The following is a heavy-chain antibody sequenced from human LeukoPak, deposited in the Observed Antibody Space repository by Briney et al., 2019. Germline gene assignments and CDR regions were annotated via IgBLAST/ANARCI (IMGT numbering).Heavy chain of an antibody. Sequence: PSETLSLTCTVSGSSISSYYWSWIRQPPGKGLEWIGYIYYSGSTNYNPSLKSRVTISVDTSKNQFSLKLSSVTAADTAVYYCARDGGDDGWYFDYWGQGTLVTVSS. CDR1: GSSISSYY. V-gene: IGHV4-59*01. CDR3: ARDGGDDGWYFDY. D-gene: IGHD5-24*01. CDR2: IYYSGST. J-gene: IGHJ4*02.